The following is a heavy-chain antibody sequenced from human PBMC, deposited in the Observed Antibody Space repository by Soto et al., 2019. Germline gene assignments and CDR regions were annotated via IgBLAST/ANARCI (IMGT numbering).Heavy chain of an antibody. CDR1: GFSLSTSGMC. V-gene: IGHV2-70*01. CDR2: IDWDDDK. D-gene: IGHD3-9*01. Sequence: SGPTLVNPTQPLTLTCTFSGFSLSTSGMCVSWIRQPPGKALEWPALIDWDDDKYYSTSLKTRLTISKDTSKNQVVLTMTNMDPVDTATYYCARIRGGYYDILTGPFDYWGQGTLVTVSS. J-gene: IGHJ4*02. CDR3: ARIRGGYYDILTGPFDY.